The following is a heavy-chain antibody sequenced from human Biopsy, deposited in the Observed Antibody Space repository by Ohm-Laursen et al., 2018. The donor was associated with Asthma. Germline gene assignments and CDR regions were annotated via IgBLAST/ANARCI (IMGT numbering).Heavy chain of an antibody. V-gene: IGHV3-30*04. CDR1: GFNLNTHT. J-gene: IGHJ2*01. CDR2: ISHDGTYK. CDR3: VRDGGINVAPGGWSFDL. Sequence: SLRLSCTAAGFNLNTHTLSWVRQAPGKGLAWVSTISHDGTYKGYTDSVKGRFTISRDYSKSSLYLQMNSLKIEDTSTYYCVRDGGINVAPGGWSFDLWGRGTQVTVSS. D-gene: IGHD1-14*01.